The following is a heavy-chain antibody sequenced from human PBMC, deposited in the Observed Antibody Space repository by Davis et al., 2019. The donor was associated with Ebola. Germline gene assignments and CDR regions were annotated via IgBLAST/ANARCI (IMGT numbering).Heavy chain of an antibody. CDR3: AKDGLGSYGYYYGMDV. D-gene: IGHD5-18*01. J-gene: IGHJ6*02. Sequence: GESLKISCAASGFTFSSYAMSWVRQAPGKGLEWVSAISGDGGSTYYADSVKGRFTISRDNSKNSLYLQMNSLRTEDTALYYCAKDGLGSYGYYYGMDVWGQGTTVTVSS. V-gene: IGHV3-43*02. CDR2: ISGDGGST. CDR1: GFTFSSYA.